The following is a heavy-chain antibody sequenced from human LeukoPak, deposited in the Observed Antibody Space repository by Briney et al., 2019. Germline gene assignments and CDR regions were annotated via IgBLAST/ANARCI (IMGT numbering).Heavy chain of an antibody. Sequence: GGSLRLSCAASGFTFSSYSMNWVRQAPGKGLEWVSSISSSSSYIYYADSVKGRFTISRDNAKNSLYLQMNSLRAEDTAVYYCVRDSAITYSSSSEYFQHWGQGTLVTVSS. D-gene: IGHD6-6*01. CDR3: VRDSAITYSSSSEYFQH. CDR2: ISSSSSYI. V-gene: IGHV3-21*01. CDR1: GFTFSSYS. J-gene: IGHJ1*01.